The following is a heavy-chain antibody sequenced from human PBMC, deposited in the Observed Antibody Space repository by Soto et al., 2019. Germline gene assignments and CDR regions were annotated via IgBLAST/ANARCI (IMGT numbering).Heavy chain of an antibody. D-gene: IGHD1-26*01. CDR3: AKDAYSGSYFRGYYFDY. J-gene: IGHJ4*02. V-gene: IGHV3-30*18. CDR2: ISYDGSNK. Sequence: VGSLRLSCAASGFTFSSYGMHWVRQAPGKGLEWVAVISYDGSNKYYADSVKGRFTISRDNSKNTLYLQMNSLRAEDTAVYYCAKDAYSGSYFRGYYFDYWGQGTLVTVSS. CDR1: GFTFSSYG.